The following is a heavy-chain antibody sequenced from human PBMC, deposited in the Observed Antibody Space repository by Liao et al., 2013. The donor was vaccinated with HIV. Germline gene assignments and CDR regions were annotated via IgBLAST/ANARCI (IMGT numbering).Heavy chain of an antibody. CDR1: GGSISSYY. CDR3: ATAWDGYKPNIPI. Sequence: QVQLQESGPGLVKPSETLSLTCSVSGGSISSYYWSWIRQPAGKGLEWIGHIYISGSTNYNPSLKSRVTMSVDTSKNQFSLKLSSLTAADTAVYYCATAWDGYKPNIPIWGQGTLVTVSS. J-gene: IGHJ4*02. CDR2: IYISGST. D-gene: IGHD5-24*01. V-gene: IGHV4-4*07.